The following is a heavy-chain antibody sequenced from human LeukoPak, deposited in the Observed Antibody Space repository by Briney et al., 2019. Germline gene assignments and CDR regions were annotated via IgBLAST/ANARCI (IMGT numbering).Heavy chain of an antibody. CDR2: MYHSGIT. J-gene: IGHJ5*02. Sequence: SETLSLTCAVSGYSINSAYYWGWIRQPQGKGLEWIGSMYHSGITYYNPSLKSRVTISVDTSKNQFSLKLNSVTAADTAVYYCARLAPGKNWFDPWGQGTLVTVSS. V-gene: IGHV4-38-2*01. D-gene: IGHD3-10*01. CDR1: GYSINSAYY. CDR3: ARLAPGKNWFDP.